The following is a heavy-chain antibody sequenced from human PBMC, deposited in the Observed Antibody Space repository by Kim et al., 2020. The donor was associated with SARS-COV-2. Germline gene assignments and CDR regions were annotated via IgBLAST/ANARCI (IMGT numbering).Heavy chain of an antibody. CDR2: ISYDGSNK. Sequence: GGSLRLSCAASGFTFSSYAINWVRQAPGKGLEWVAVISYDGSNKYYADSVKGRFTISRDNSKNTLYLQMNSLRAEDTAVYYCARVLVGATLDYWGQGTLVTVSS. D-gene: IGHD1-26*01. V-gene: IGHV3-30-3*01. CDR1: GFTFSSYA. CDR3: ARVLVGATLDY. J-gene: IGHJ4*02.